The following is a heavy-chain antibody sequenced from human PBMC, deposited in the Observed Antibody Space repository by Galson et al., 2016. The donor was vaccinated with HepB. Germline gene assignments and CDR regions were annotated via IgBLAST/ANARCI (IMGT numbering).Heavy chain of an antibody. Sequence: SLRLSCAASGFPFTSYGMSWVRQAPGKGLEWVSGISDSGRTTYYEDSVKGRFTISRDNFKTTLYLQMNSLRDEDTAVYYCAKDVRWWNYWGQGTLVSVTS. V-gene: IGHV3-23*01. J-gene: IGHJ4*02. CDR1: GFPFTSYG. CDR3: AKDVRWWNY. D-gene: IGHD5-24*01. CDR2: ISDSGRTT.